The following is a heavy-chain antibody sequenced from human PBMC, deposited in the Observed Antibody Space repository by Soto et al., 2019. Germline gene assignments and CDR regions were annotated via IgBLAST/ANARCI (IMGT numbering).Heavy chain of an antibody. D-gene: IGHD2-15*01. J-gene: IGHJ4*02. CDR1: GGSISSSSYY. CDR3: ARHEDIVVVVAATSSHFDY. V-gene: IGHV4-39*01. CDR2: IYYSGST. Sequence: SETLSLTCTVSGGSISSSSYYWGWIRQPPGKGLEWIGSIYYSGSTYYNPSLKSRVTISVDTSKNQFSLKLSSVTAADTAVYYCARHEDIVVVVAATSSHFDYWGQGTLVTVS.